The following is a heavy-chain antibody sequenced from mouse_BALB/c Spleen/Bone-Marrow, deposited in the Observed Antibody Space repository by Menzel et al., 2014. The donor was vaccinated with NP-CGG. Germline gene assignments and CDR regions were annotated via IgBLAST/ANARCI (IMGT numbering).Heavy chain of an antibody. CDR2: IYPSDSYT. CDR3: TRTYEYFDY. V-gene: IGHV1-69*02. D-gene: IGHD2-3*01. CDR1: GYTFTSYW. J-gene: IGHJ2*01. Sequence: VQLQQSGAELVRPGASVKLSCKTSGYTFTSYWINWVKQRPGQGLEWIGNIYPSDSYTNYNQKFKDKATLTVDISSTTAYMQLSSPTSEDSAVYYCTRTYEYFDYWGQGTTLTVSS.